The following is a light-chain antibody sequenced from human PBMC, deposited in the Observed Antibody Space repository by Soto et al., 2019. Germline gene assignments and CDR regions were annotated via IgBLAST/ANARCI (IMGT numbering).Light chain of an antibody. CDR3: QQYYSSPFT. Sequence: DIVMTQSPDSLAVSLGERATINCKSSQSILYSTNNNNDLAWYQQRPGQPPRLLIHWASTRESGVPDRFSGSGSWTDFTLTISSLQAEDVEVYYCQQYYSSPFTFGPGTKVDIK. CDR1: QSILYSTNNNND. J-gene: IGKJ3*01. CDR2: WAS. V-gene: IGKV4-1*01.